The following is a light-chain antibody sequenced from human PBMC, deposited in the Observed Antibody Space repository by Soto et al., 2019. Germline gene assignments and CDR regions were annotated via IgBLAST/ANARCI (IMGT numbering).Light chain of an antibody. V-gene: IGLV3-12*02. Sequence: SYELTQPHSVSVATAQMARVTCGGNNSGSKAVHWYQQKPGQDPVVVIYSVSNRPSGIPERFAGSNPGNTATLTISRIEAWDEADFSCQVWDSSTEHWVFGGGTKLTVL. CDR2: SVS. CDR3: QVWDSSTEHWV. J-gene: IGLJ3*02. CDR1: NSGSKA.